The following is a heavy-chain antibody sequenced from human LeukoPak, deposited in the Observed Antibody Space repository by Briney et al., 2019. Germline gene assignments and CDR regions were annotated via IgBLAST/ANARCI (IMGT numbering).Heavy chain of an antibody. V-gene: IGHV4-4*07. CDR3: ARDTLYYYYYMDV. Sequence: PSETLCLTCTVSGDSVSNYYGSWIRQPAGKGLEWIGRIYSSGDTNYNPSLKSRVTMSIDTSKKQFSLKLSSVTAADTAVYYCARDTLYYYYYMDVWGKGTTVTVSS. CDR1: GDSVSNYY. CDR2: IYSSGDT. J-gene: IGHJ6*03.